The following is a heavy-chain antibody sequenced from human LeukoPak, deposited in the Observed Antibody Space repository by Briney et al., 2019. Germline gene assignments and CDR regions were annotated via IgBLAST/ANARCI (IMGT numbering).Heavy chain of an antibody. J-gene: IGHJ3*02. CDR3: ARDQLGMYSGAFDI. Sequence: NPSETLSLTCAVYGGSFSGYYWSWIRQPPGKGLEWIGEINHSGSTNYNPSLKSRVTISVDTSKNQFSLKLSSVTAADTAVYYCARDQLGMYSGAFDIWGQGTMVTVSS. D-gene: IGHD1-1*01. CDR2: INHSGST. V-gene: IGHV4-34*01. CDR1: GGSFSGYY.